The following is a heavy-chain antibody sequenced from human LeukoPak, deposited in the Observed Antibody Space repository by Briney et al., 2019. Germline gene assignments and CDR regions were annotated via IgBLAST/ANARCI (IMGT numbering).Heavy chain of an antibody. D-gene: IGHD3-10*01. V-gene: IGHV3-9*01. J-gene: IGHJ4*02. Sequence: GGSLRLSCAGSGFIFNNYAMHWVRQPPGKGLEWVSGISWNSGSIDYADSVKGRFAISRDNAKNTLYLQMNSLRAEDTAVYYCASSAKPAIHYFDYWGQGTLVTVSS. CDR1: GFIFNNYA. CDR2: ISWNSGSI. CDR3: ASSAKPAIHYFDY.